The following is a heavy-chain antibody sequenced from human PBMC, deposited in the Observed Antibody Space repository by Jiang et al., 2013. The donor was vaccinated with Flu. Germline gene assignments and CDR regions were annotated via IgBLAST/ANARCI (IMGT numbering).Heavy chain of an antibody. CDR1: GGSISSYY. D-gene: IGHD6-13*01. CDR3: ASGPGAAATYYYYGMDV. CDR2: IYYSGST. J-gene: IGHJ6*02. V-gene: IGHV4-59*01. Sequence: GLVKPSETLSLTCTVSGGSISSYYWSWIRQPPGKGLEWIGYIYYSGSTNYNPSLKSRVTISVDTSKNQFSLKLSSVTAADTAVYYCASGPGAAATYYYYGMDVWGQGTTVTVSS.